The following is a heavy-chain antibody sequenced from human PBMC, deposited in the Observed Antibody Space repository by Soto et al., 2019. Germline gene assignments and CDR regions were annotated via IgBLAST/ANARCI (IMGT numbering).Heavy chain of an antibody. CDR1: GFTFSGSA. Sequence: EVQLVESGGGLVQPGGSLKLSCAASGFTFSGSAMHWVRQASGKGLEWVGRIRSKANSYATAYAASVKGRFTISRDDSKNTAYLQMNSLKTEDTAVYYCAKGQGRLLPDTYYYGMDVWGQGTTVTVSS. V-gene: IGHV3-73*02. D-gene: IGHD3-22*01. CDR2: IRSKANSYAT. CDR3: AKGQGRLLPDTYYYGMDV. J-gene: IGHJ6*02.